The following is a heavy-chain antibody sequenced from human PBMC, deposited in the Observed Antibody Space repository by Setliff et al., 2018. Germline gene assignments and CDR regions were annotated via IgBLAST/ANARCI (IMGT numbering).Heavy chain of an antibody. V-gene: IGHV4-61*02. J-gene: IGHJ5*02. D-gene: IGHD3-22*01. CDR1: GDSISRAKYY. Sequence: PSETLSLTCTVSGDSISRAKYYWSWIRQSAGKGLECLGRIYTDGSTKYNPSLNSRVTMSVDTSKNQFSLKLTSVTAADTAIYYCARDTSSDWAAWFDPWSQGILVTVSS. CDR2: IYTDGST. CDR3: ARDTSSDWAAWFDP.